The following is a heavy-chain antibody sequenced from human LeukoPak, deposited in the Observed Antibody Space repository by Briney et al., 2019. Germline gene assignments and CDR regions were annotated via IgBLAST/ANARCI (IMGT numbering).Heavy chain of an antibody. J-gene: IGHJ5*02. Sequence: SVKVSCKASGGTFSSYAISWVRHAPGQGLEWMGGIIPIFGTANYAQKFQGRVTITADESTSTAYMELSSLRSEDTAVYYCARDNSIAAAGGENWFDPWGQGTLVTVSS. V-gene: IGHV1-69*01. CDR2: IIPIFGTA. CDR3: ARDNSIAAAGGENWFDP. CDR1: GGTFSSYA. D-gene: IGHD6-13*01.